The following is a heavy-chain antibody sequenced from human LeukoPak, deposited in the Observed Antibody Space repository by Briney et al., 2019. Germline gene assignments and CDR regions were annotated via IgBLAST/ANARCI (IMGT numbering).Heavy chain of an antibody. D-gene: IGHD5-12*01. J-gene: IGHJ6*03. CDR3: TRQEWLRLRGIYYMDV. CDR1: GGSISSSNW. Sequence: PSGTLSLTCAVSGGSISSSNWWSWVRQPPGKGLEWIGEIYHSGSTNYNPSLKSRVTISVDKSKNQFSLKLSSVTAEDTAVYYCTRQEWLRLRGIYYMDVWGKGTTVTVSS. V-gene: IGHV4-4*02. CDR2: IYHSGST.